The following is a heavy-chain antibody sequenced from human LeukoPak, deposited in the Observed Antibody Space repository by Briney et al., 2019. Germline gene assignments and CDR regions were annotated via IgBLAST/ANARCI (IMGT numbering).Heavy chain of an antibody. CDR3: ARAHGLEPERLYYYYYYYMDV. J-gene: IGHJ6*03. CDR2: INPNSGGT. V-gene: IGHV1-2*02. Sequence: ASVKVSCKASGYTFTGYYMHWVRQAPGQGLEWMGWINPNSGGTNYAQKFQGRVPMTRDTSISTAYMELSRLRSDDTAVYYCARAHGLEPERLYYYYYYYMDVWGKGTTVTVSS. D-gene: IGHD3-16*01. CDR1: GYTFTGYY.